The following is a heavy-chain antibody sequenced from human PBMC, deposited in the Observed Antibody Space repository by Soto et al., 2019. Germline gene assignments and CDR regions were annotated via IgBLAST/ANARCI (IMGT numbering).Heavy chain of an antibody. CDR1: GYSFTDYH. V-gene: IGHV1-2*04. J-gene: IGHJ6*02. D-gene: IGHD2-8*01. CDR2: INPKSGGT. Sequence: LKVSCKASGYSFTDYHIHWVRQAPGQGLEWLGRINPKSGGTSTAQKFQGWVTMTTDTSISTASMELTRLTSDDTAIYYCARGDSTDCSNGVCSFFYNHDMDVWGQGTTVTVSS. CDR3: ARGDSTDCSNGVCSFFYNHDMDV.